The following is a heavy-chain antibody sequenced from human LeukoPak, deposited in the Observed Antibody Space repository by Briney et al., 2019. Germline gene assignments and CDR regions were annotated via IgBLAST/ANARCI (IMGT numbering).Heavy chain of an antibody. CDR1: GFTFSSYS. CDR2: ISSSSYI. J-gene: IGHJ5*02. D-gene: IGHD2-2*01. CDR3: ARVRYCSSTSCP. V-gene: IGHV3-21*01. Sequence: GGSLRLSCAASGFTFSSYSMNWVRQAPGKGLEWVSSISSSSYIYYADSVKGRFTISRDNAKNSLYLQMNSLRAEDTAVYYCARVRYCSSTSCPWGQGTLVTVSS.